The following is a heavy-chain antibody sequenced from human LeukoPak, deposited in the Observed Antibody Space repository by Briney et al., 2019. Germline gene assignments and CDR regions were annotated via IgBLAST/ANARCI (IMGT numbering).Heavy chain of an antibody. CDR2: IKSKTDGGTT. D-gene: IGHD3-16*01. J-gene: IGHJ3*02. CDR3: AKDRDDYVWGSYLGAFDI. Sequence: GGSLRLSCAASGLTFNKAWMGWVRQAPGKGLENIGRIKSKTDGGTTDYAAPVKGRFTISRDNSKNTLYLQMNSLRAEDTAVFYCAKDRDDYVWGSYLGAFDIWGQGTMVTVSS. CDR1: GLTFNKAW. V-gene: IGHV3-15*01.